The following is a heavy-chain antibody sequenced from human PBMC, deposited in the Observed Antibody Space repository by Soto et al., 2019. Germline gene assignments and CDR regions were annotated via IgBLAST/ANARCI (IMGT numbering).Heavy chain of an antibody. CDR3: ARQALYGDYGKPDFGLFFDY. Sequence: GESLKISCKGSGYSFTSYWIGWVRQMPGKGLEWMGIIYPGDSDTRYSPSFQGQVTISADKSISTAYLQWSSLKASDTAMYYCARQALYGDYGKPDFGLFFDYWNQGPLVTVSS. CDR1: GYSFTSYW. D-gene: IGHD4-17*01. V-gene: IGHV5-51*01. CDR2: IYPGDSDT. J-gene: IGHJ4*02.